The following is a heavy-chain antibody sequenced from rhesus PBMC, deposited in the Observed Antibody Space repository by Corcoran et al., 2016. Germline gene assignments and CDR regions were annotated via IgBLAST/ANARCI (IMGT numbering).Heavy chain of an antibody. D-gene: IGHD1-38*01. V-gene: IGHV3S5*01. CDR2: ISNGCGST. Sequence: EVQLVESGGGLVQPGGSLRLSCAASGFTFSSYGMSWVRQAPGKGLEWVSYISNGCGSTYYADSVKGRFTISRDNSKNTLSLQMNSLRAEDTAVYYCAKGPGYGLDSWGQGVVVTVSS. J-gene: IGHJ6*01. CDR1: GFTFSSYG. CDR3: AKGPGYGLDS.